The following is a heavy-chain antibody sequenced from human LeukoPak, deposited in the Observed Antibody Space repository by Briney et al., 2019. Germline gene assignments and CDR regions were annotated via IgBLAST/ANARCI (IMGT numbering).Heavy chain of an antibody. J-gene: IGHJ6*03. D-gene: IGHD2-15*01. CDR1: GYTFTGHY. Sequence: ASVKVSCKASGYTFTGHYIHWVRLAPGQGLEWMGWINPNSGATDYAQKFQGRVTMTRDTSIRTAYMELSRLTSDDTAVYYCARGLRSVVAAYYYYYMDVWGKGTTVTVSS. CDR3: ARGLRSVVAAYYYYYMDV. V-gene: IGHV1-2*02. CDR2: INPNSGAT.